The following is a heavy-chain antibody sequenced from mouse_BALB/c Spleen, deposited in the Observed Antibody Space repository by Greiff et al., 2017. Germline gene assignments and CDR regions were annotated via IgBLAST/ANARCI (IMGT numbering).Heavy chain of an antibody. J-gene: IGHJ2*01. CDR1: GYSITSDYA. V-gene: IGHV3-2*02. CDR3: ARLATTAVLYYFDY. CDR2: ISYSGST. D-gene: IGHD1-2*01. Sequence: DVQLQESGPGLVKPSQSLSLTCTVTGYSITSDYAWNWIRQFPGNKLEWMGYISYSGSTSYNPSLKSRISITRDTSKNQFFLQLNSVTTEDTATYYCARLATTAVLYYFDYWGQGTTLTVSS.